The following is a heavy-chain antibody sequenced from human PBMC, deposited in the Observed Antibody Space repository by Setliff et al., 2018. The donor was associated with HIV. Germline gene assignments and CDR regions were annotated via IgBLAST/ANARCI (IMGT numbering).Heavy chain of an antibody. J-gene: IGHJ3*02. D-gene: IGHD2-15*01. CDR3: ARGGFNHAFDI. V-gene: IGHV3-74*01. Sequence: GSLRLSCPASGFTFGDYPMSWVRQAPGKGLVCVSRVNNDGTDTIYADSVKGRFTISRDNAKSTVYLQMGSLSADDTAVYYCARGGFNHAFDIWGQGTMVTVSS. CDR1: GFTFGDYP. CDR2: VNNDGTDT.